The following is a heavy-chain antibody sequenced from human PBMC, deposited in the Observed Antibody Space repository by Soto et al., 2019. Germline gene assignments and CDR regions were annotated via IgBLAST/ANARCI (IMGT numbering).Heavy chain of an antibody. CDR1: GYTFTRYG. V-gene: IGHV1-18*04. CDR2: ISAYNGNT. CDR3: ARADYYGSGSYHYFDY. Sequence: AAVKVSCKASGYTFTRYGISWVRQAPGQGLEWMGWISAYNGNTNYAQKLRGRVTMTTDTSTSTAYMELRSLRSDDTAVYYCARADYYGSGSYHYFDYWGQGTLVTVSS. J-gene: IGHJ4*02. D-gene: IGHD3-10*01.